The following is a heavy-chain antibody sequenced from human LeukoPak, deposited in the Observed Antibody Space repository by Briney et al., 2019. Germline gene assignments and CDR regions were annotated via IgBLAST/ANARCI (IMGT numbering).Heavy chain of an antibody. J-gene: IGHJ4*02. D-gene: IGHD6-19*01. CDR2: IWYDGSNK. V-gene: IGHV3-33*01. CDR1: GFTFSSYG. CDR3: ARDCGWAFDY. Sequence: PGRSLRLCCAASGFTFSSYGMHWVRQAPGKGLEWVAVIWYDGSNKYYADSVKGRFTISRDNSKNTLYLQMNSLRAEDTAVYYCARDCGWAFDYWGQGTLVTVSS.